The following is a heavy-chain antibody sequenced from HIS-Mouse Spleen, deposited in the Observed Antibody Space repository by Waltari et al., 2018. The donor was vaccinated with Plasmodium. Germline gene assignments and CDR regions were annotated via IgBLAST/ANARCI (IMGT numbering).Heavy chain of an antibody. D-gene: IGHD6-13*01. Sequence: QVQLVQSGAEVKKPGASVKVSCKASGYTFTGYYMHWVRQAPGQGLEWMGWINPNSGGTNYAQKFQGRVTMTRDTSISTAYMELSRLRSDGTAVYYCARVLGYKAAAGTFVEYCQHWGQGTLVTVSS. CDR1: GYTFTGYY. CDR3: ARVLGYKAAAGTFVEYCQH. V-gene: IGHV1-2*02. J-gene: IGHJ1*01. CDR2: INPNSGGT.